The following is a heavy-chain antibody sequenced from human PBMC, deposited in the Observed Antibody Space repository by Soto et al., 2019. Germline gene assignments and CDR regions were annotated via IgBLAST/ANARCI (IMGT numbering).Heavy chain of an antibody. D-gene: IGHD3-16*01. CDR3: ASNYAYAEGYYWYGIDV. Sequence: GGSLRLSCAASGFIFSNYAFNWVRQAPGKGLEWVSGISYSGGSTNYADSVKGRFTFSRDNSKNTLYLQMNSLRAEDTVVYYCASNYAYAEGYYWYGIDVWGQGTTVTVSS. J-gene: IGHJ6*02. CDR2: ISYSGGST. V-gene: IGHV3-23*01. CDR1: GFIFSNYA.